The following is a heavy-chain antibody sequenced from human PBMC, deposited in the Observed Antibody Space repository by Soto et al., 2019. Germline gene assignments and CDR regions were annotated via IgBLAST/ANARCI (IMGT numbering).Heavy chain of an antibody. Sequence: QITLKESGPTLVKPTQTLTLTCTFSGFSLSTSGVGVGWFRQPPGKALEWLALIYWDDDDRYSPSLQSRLTIAKDTSKNQVVLTMTNMDPVDTATYYCARAYYDFKGPPINRIDPWCQGTLVTVAS. CDR3: ARAYYDFKGPPINRIDP. J-gene: IGHJ5*02. V-gene: IGHV2-5*02. CDR2: IYWDDDD. D-gene: IGHD3-3*01. CDR1: GFSLSTSGVG.